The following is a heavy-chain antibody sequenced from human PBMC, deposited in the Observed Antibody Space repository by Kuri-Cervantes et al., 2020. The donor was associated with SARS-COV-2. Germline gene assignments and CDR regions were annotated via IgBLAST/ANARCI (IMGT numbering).Heavy chain of an antibody. CDR2: ISSSSSTI. Sequence: GESLKISCAASGFTFSSYSMNWARQAPGKGLEWVSYISSSSSTIYYADSVKGRFTISRDNAKNSLYLQMNSLRAEDTAVYYCARDTYYDFWSGYYPRDAFDIWGQGTMVTVSS. J-gene: IGHJ3*02. V-gene: IGHV3-48*01. CDR3: ARDTYYDFWSGYYPRDAFDI. CDR1: GFTFSSYS. D-gene: IGHD3-3*01.